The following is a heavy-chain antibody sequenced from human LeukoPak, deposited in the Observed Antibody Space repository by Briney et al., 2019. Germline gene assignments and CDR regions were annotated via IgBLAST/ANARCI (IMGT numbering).Heavy chain of an antibody. CDR3: ARVSERYGGINFDY. CDR2: INPSGGST. Sequence: ASVKVSCKASGYTFTNYHIHWVRQAPGQGLEWIGIINPSGGSTNYAQRFQGRVSMTRDTSTNTVYMELSSLRSEDTAVYYCARVSERYGGINFDYWAREPWSPSPQ. V-gene: IGHV1-46*01. D-gene: IGHD4-23*01. J-gene: IGHJ4*02. CDR1: GYTFTNYH.